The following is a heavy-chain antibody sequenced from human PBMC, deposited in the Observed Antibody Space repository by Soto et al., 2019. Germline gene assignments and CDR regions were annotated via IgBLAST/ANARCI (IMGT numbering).Heavy chain of an antibody. CDR3: AKDRDDSSGWYSWFDP. D-gene: IGHD6-19*01. J-gene: IGHJ5*02. V-gene: IGHV3-23*01. CDR2: ISGSGGST. Sequence: EVQLLDSGGGLAQPGGSLRLSCAASGFTFSSYAMSWVRQAPGRGLGWVSSISGSGGSTYYADSVEGRFTISRDNSRNTLYLHMDSLRVEDTAVYYCAKDRDDSSGWYSWFDPWGQGTLVTVSS. CDR1: GFTFSSYA.